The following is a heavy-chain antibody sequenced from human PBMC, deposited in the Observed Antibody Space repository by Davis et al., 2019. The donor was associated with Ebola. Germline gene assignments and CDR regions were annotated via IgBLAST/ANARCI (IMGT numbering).Heavy chain of an antibody. CDR2: IYTGDSDT. CDR3: ASLRRTITGMDDGFDV. CDR1: DNTFTNYW. Sequence: GESLKISCKGSDNTFTNYWTGWVRQMPGKGLEWMGIIYTGDSDTRYSPSFRGQVTISADKSTRTAYLQWGRLKASDTAMYYCASLRRTITGMDDGFDVWGQGTMVTVSS. J-gene: IGHJ3*01. V-gene: IGHV5-51*01. D-gene: IGHD1-20*01.